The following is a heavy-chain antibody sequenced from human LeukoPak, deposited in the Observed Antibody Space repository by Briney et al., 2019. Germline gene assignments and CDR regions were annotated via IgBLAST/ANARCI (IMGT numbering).Heavy chain of an antibody. CDR2: INPSGGST. V-gene: IGHV1-46*01. CDR3: ARDAVLGGSDY. D-gene: IGHD3-16*01. J-gene: IGHJ4*02. CDR1: GYTFTSYY. Sequence: ASVKVSCKASGYTFTSYYMHWVRQAPGQGLEWMGIINPSGGSTSYAQKFQGRVTMTRDMSTSTVYMELSSLRSEDTAVYYCARDAVLGGSDYRGQGTLVTVSS.